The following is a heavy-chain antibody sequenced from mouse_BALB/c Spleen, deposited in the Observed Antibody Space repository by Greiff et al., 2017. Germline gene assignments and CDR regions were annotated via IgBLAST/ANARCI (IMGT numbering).Heavy chain of an antibody. CDR1: GFNIKDYY. V-gene: IGHV14-1*02. D-gene: IGHD1-1*01. Sequence: VQLQQSGAELVRPGALVKLSCKASGFNIKDYYMHWVKQRPEQGLEWIGWIDPENGNTIYDPKFQGKASITADTSSNTAYLQLSSLTSEDTAVYYCAGYYYGSSWGRGTLVTVSA. J-gene: IGHJ3*01. CDR2: IDPENGNT. CDR3: AGYYYGSS.